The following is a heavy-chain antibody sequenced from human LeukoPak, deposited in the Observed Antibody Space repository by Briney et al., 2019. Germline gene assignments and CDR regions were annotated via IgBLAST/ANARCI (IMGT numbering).Heavy chain of an antibody. D-gene: IGHD3-10*01. J-gene: IGHJ4*02. V-gene: IGHV1-18*04. CDR3: ARVSRGVTIDY. CDR2: ISAYNGNT. Sequence: ASVKVSCKASGYTFTGYYIHWVRQAPGQGLEWMGWISAYNGNTNYAQKLQGRVTMTTDTSTSTAYMELRSLRSDDTAVYYCARVSRGVTIDYWGQGTLVTVSS. CDR1: GYTFTGYY.